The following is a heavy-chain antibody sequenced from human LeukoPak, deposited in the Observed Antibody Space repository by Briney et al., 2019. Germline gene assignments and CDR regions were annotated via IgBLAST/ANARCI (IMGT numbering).Heavy chain of an antibody. J-gene: IGHJ3*02. Sequence: GGSLRLSCAASGFTFSDYILDWVRQAPGKGLEWVGRIRRGANSYTTEYAASVKGRFTISRDDSRNSLYLHMNSLKIEDTAVYHCCGDGGEGGNSAFDIWGQGTMITVSS. CDR2: IRRGANSYTT. V-gene: IGHV3-72*01. D-gene: IGHD3-16*01. CDR1: GFTFSDYI. CDR3: CGDGGEGGNSAFDI.